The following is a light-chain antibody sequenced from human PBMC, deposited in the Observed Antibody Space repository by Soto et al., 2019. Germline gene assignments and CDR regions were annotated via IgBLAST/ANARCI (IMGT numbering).Light chain of an antibody. CDR2: GAS. V-gene: IGKV3-20*01. J-gene: IGKJ5*01. CDR3: QQYAGPPTT. CDR1: QTVSNNY. Sequence: EIVLTQSPGTLSLSPGDRATLSCRASQTVSNNYLAWCQQKPGQAPRVIMYGASRRATGIPDRFSGGGSGTDFTLTISRLDPEDFAVYFCQQYAGPPTTFGQGTRLEIK.